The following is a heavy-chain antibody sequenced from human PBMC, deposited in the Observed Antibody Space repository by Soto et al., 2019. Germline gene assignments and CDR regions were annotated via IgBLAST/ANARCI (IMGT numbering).Heavy chain of an antibody. CDR2: IYYSGGT. J-gene: IGHJ4*02. V-gene: IGHV4-30-4*01. CDR3: ASHTYYYDSTAPDY. D-gene: IGHD3-22*01. CDR1: GGSISSGDYY. Sequence: SETLSLTCTVSGGSISSGDYYWSWIRQPPGKGLEWIGYIYYSGGTYYNPSLKSRVTISVDTSKNQFSLKLSSVTAADTAVYYCASHTYYYDSTAPDYWGQGTLVTV.